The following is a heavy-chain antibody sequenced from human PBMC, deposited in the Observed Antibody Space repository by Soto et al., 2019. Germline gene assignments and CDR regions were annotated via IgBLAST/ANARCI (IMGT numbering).Heavy chain of an antibody. J-gene: IGHJ4*02. V-gene: IGHV4-39*01. CDR2: IYYRGNA. D-gene: IGHD2-15*01. CDR3: ARGRGVVVVAATDFDY. CDR1: DDSINSDKYY. Sequence: PSETLSLTCSVSDDSINSDKYYWGLIRQPPGKGLEWIGSIYYRGNAYYNPSLQTRVTISLDTSRSQFSLKLSSVTAADTAVYYCARGRGVVVVAATDFDYWGQGTLVTVSS.